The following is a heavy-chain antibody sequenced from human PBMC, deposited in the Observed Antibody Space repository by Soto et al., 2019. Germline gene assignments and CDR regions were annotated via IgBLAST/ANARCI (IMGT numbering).Heavy chain of an antibody. CDR1: GGSFSGYY. CDR3: ARAIAAAGTGWYYYYYGMDV. D-gene: IGHD6-13*01. J-gene: IGHJ6*02. CDR2: INHSEST. Sequence: SETLSLTCAVYGGSFSGYYWSWIRQPPGKGLEWIGEINHSESTKYNPSNKSRDTISKEKSKNQITQKKSYETAADTALFYCARAIAAAGTGWYYYYYGMDVWGQGTTVT. V-gene: IGHV4-34*01.